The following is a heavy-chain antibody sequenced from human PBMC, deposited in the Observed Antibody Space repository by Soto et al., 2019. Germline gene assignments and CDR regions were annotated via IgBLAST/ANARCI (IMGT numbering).Heavy chain of an antibody. D-gene: IGHD6-13*01. CDR1: GYTLKCYD. CDR3: AREWSAAGHFSGMDV. J-gene: IGHJ6*02. V-gene: IGHV1-8*01. Sequence: GSAAKLTWETCGYTLKCYDRDSARQAPEQGLEWVGWMNTNSDDTWSAKKFRGRLTLSMDKSMPAVYMKLSNLRPDDTPVYYSAREWSAAGHFSGMDVWGQGTT. CDR2: MNTNSDDT.